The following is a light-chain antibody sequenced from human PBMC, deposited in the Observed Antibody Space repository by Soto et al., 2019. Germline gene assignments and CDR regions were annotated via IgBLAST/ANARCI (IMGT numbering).Light chain of an antibody. CDR2: EVS. J-gene: IGLJ1*01. Sequence: QSVLTQPPSASGPPGQSVTISCTGTSSDVGGYNYVSWYQQHPGKAPKLMIYEVSKRPSGVPDRFSGSKSGNTASLTVSGLQADVDAASYCSSHAGTKRVFGTGTKVTVL. V-gene: IGLV2-8*01. CDR3: SSHAGTKRV. CDR1: SSDVGGYNY.